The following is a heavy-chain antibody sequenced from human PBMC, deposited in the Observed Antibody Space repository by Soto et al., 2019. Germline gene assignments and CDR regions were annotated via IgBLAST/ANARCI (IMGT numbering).Heavy chain of an antibody. D-gene: IGHD3-22*01. V-gene: IGHV4-39*01. J-gene: IGHJ4*02. Sequence: QLQLQESGPGLVKPSETLSLTCTVSGGSISSSSYYWVWIRQPPGKGLEWIGSVYYSGSTYYNPSLKSRVTISVDTSKNQFSLKLSSVTAADTAVYYCASPYYYDSSGNQWGQGTLVTVSS. CDR2: VYYSGST. CDR3: ASPYYYDSSGNQ. CDR1: GGSISSSSYY.